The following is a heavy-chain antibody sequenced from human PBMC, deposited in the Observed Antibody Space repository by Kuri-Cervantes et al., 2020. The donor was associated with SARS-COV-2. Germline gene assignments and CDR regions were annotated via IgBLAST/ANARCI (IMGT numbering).Heavy chain of an antibody. CDR3: VRDGDHWNFDY. CDR1: GFTFVGHW. V-gene: IGHV3-74*01. J-gene: IGHJ4*02. Sequence: LAASGFTFVGHWKHWLRQAQGKGLGWVSRINPDGSYTNNADSVKGRFTLSRDNAKNMLFLQMNSLRAEDTAVYYCVRDGDHWNFDYWGQGTLVTVSS. CDR2: INPDGSYT. D-gene: IGHD1-1*01.